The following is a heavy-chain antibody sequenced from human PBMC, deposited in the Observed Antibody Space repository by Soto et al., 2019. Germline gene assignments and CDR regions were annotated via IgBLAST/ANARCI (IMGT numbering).Heavy chain of an antibody. CDR3: AKKGLGSLATYCTTGDCHYAFDV. V-gene: IGHV3-23*01. J-gene: IGHJ3*01. Sequence: EVQLLESGGGLVRPGGSLRLSCAASGFTFYNYAMNWVLQAPGKGLEWVSTISGGGDGTYYADSVKGRFTISRDNSRNTVYLQMNSLRAEDTAVYYCAKKGLGSLATYCTTGDCHYAFDVWGQGTLVTVSS. D-gene: IGHD2-8*01. CDR1: GFTFYNYA. CDR2: ISGGGDGT.